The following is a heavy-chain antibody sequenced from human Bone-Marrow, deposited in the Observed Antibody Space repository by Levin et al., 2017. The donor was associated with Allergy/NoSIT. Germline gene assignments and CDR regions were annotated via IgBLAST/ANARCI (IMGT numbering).Heavy chain of an antibody. J-gene: IGHJ4*02. CDR3: TREYDSRWYVD. D-gene: IGHD6-13*01. CDR2: IYSAGST. Sequence: PSETLSLTCTVSGGSITRHYWSWIRQPPGKGLEWIGYIYSAGSTKYNPSLESRVTISGDTSKNQLSLKLSSVTAADTAVYYCTREYDSRWYVDWGPGTLVSVSS. V-gene: IGHV4-59*11. CDR1: GGSITRHY.